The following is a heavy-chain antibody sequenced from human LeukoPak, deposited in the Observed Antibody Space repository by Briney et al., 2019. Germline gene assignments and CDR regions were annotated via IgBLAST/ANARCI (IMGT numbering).Heavy chain of an antibody. CDR3: ARIDWVTDF. D-gene: IGHD2-21*01. Sequence: PGGSLRLSCAASGFPFSAYWMLWARQAPGKGLVWVSRITSDGATSYADSVKGRFTISRENAKNTLYLQLSSLRAEDTAVYYCARIDWVTDFWGQGTLVTVSS. CDR1: GFPFSAYW. V-gene: IGHV3-74*01. J-gene: IGHJ4*02. CDR2: ITSDGAT.